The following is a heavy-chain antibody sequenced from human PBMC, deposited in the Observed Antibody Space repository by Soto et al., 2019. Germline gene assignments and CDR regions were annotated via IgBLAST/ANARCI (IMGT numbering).Heavy chain of an antibody. CDR3: AISSSGGDPNDAFGI. CDR1: GYTFTGYY. J-gene: IGHJ3*02. V-gene: IGHV3-23*01. CDR2: ISGSGGST. Sequence: SCKASGYTFTGYYMHWVRQAPGQGLEWVSAISGSGGSTYYADSVKGRFTISRDNSKNTLYLQMNSLRAEDTAVYYCAISSSGGDPNDAFGIWGQGTMVTVSS. D-gene: IGHD2-15*01.